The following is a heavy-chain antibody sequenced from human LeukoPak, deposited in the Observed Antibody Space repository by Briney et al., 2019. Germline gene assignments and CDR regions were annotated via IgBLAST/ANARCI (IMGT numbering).Heavy chain of an antibody. CDR2: IYHSGST. D-gene: IGHD5-12*01. V-gene: IGHV4-30-2*01. CDR1: GGSISSGGYY. Sequence: SETLSLTCTVSGGSISSGGYYWSWIRQPPGKGLEWIGYIYHSGSTYYNPSLKSRVTISVDRSKNQFSLKLSSVTAADTAVYYCAREGDIVATFFDYWGQGTLVTVSS. J-gene: IGHJ4*02. CDR3: AREGDIVATFFDY.